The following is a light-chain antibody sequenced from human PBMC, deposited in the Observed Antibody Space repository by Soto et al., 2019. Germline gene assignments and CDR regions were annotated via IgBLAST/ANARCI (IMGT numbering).Light chain of an antibody. Sequence: QSALTQPASVSGSPGQSITISCTGTSSDVGGYNYVSWYQQHPGKAPKLMIYDVSNRPSGVSNLFSGSKSGNTASLTISVPQAEDEADYYCSSYTSSSTYVFGTGTKLTVL. J-gene: IGLJ1*01. CDR2: DVS. V-gene: IGLV2-14*01. CDR1: SSDVGGYNY. CDR3: SSYTSSSTYV.